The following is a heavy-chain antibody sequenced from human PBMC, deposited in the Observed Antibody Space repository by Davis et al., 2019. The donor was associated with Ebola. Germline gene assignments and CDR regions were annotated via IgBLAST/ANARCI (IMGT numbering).Heavy chain of an antibody. CDR3: ARGAGIYWFDP. Sequence: GGSLRLSCAASGFTFSSYSMNWVRQAPGKGLEWVANIKQDGSEKYYADSVKGRFTISRDNSKNTLYLQMNSLRAEDTAVYYCARGAGIYWFDPWGQGTLVTVSS. D-gene: IGHD1-1*01. V-gene: IGHV3-7*01. CDR1: GFTFSSYS. J-gene: IGHJ5*02. CDR2: IKQDGSEK.